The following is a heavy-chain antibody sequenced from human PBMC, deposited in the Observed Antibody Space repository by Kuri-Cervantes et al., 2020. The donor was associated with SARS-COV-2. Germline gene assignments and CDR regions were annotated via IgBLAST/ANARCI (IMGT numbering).Heavy chain of an antibody. D-gene: IGHD6-19*01. Sequence: GESLKISCAASGFTFSSYSMNWVRQAPGKGLEWVSSIRSSSSYIYYADSVKGRFTISRDNAKNSLYLQMNSLRAEDTAVYYCARDSSSGWFSYWGQGTLVTVSS. CDR1: GFTFSSYS. V-gene: IGHV3-21*01. J-gene: IGHJ4*02. CDR2: IRSSSSYI. CDR3: ARDSSSGWFSY.